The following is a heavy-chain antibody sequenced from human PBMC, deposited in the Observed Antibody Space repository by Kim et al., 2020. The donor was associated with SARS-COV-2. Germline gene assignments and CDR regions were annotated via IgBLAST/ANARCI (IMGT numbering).Heavy chain of an antibody. CDR3: TRRNGGNRGADY. V-gene: IGHV5-10-1*01. CDR2: IDPSDSYT. D-gene: IGHD2-15*01. CDR1: GYSFTSYW. Sequence: ESLKISCKGSGYSFTSYWITWVRQMPGKGLEWMGTIDPSDSYTNYSPSFQGHVTISADKSITTAFLQWSSLKASDTAMYYCTRRNGGNRGADYWGQGTLVTVSS. J-gene: IGHJ4*02.